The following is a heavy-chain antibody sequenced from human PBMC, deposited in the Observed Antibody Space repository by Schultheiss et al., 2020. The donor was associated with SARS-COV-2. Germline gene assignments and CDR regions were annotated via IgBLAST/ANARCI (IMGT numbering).Heavy chain of an antibody. V-gene: IGHV3-15*01. D-gene: IGHD1-26*01. CDR1: GFTVSSNY. CDR2: IKSKTDGGTT. Sequence: GESLKISCAASGFTVSSNYMSWVRQAPGKGLEWVGRIKSKTDGGTTDYAAPVKGRFTISRDDSKNTLYLQMNSLKTEDTAVYYCTTVVGATNYFDYWGQGTLVTVSS. J-gene: IGHJ4*02. CDR3: TTVVGATNYFDY.